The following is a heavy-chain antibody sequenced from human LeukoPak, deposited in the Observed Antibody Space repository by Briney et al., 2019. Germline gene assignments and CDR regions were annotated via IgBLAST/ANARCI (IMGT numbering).Heavy chain of an antibody. CDR3: ARYRYCSSTSCYPNWFDP. V-gene: IGHV3-21*01. Sequence: PGGSLRLSCAASGFTFSSYSMNWVRQAPGKGLDWVSSISSSSSYIYYADSVKGRFTISRDNAKNSLYLQMNRLRAEDTAVYYCARYRYCSSTSCYPNWFDPWGQGTLVTVSS. D-gene: IGHD2-2*01. J-gene: IGHJ5*02. CDR2: ISSSSSYI. CDR1: GFTFSSYS.